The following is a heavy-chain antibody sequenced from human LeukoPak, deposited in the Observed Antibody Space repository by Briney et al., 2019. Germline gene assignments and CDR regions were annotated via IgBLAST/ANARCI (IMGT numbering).Heavy chain of an antibody. J-gene: IGHJ4*02. CDR3: VRIGYNSGSLAIDY. D-gene: IGHD6-25*01. Sequence: PGGSLRLSCAASGFTFSSYAMHWVRQAPGKGLEYVSAISSNGGSTYYANSVKGRFTISRDNAKNTLFLQMNSLRAEDTAVYYCVRIGYNSGSLAIDYWGQGTLVTVSS. CDR2: ISSNGGST. V-gene: IGHV3-64*01. CDR1: GFTFSSYA.